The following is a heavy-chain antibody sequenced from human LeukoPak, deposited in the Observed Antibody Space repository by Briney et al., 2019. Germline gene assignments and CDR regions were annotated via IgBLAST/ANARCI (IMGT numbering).Heavy chain of an antibody. V-gene: IGHV4-30-2*01. Sequence: SQTLSLTCTVSGGSISSGDYYWSWIRQPPGKGLEWIGYIYHSGSTYYNPSLKSRVTISVDRSKNQFSLKLSSVTAADTAVYYCANADRFCSGGSCPVPDAFDFWGQGTMVTVSS. D-gene: IGHD2-15*01. CDR3: ANADRFCSGGSCPVPDAFDF. CDR1: GGSISSGDYY. CDR2: IYHSGST. J-gene: IGHJ3*01.